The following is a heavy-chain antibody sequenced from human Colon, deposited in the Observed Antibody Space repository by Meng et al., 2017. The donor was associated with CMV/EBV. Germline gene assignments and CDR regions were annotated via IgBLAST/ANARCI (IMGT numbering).Heavy chain of an antibody. CDR3: AIRTTVTDTDSSGWYLLSRYYYGMDV. V-gene: IGHV1-8*03. CDR1: GYTFTSYD. Sequence: ASVKVSCKASGYTFTSYDINWVRQAPGQGLEWMGWMNPNSGNTGYAQKFQGRVTITRNNSISTAYMELSSLRSEDTAVYYCAIRTTVTDTDSSGWYLLSRYYYGMDVWGQGTMVTVSS. J-gene: IGHJ6*02. CDR2: MNPNSGNT. D-gene: IGHD6-19*01.